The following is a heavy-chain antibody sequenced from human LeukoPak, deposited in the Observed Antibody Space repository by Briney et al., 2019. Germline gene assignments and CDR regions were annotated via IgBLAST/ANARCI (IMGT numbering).Heavy chain of an antibody. CDR1: GYTFSSYD. J-gene: IGHJ4*02. V-gene: IGHV1-8*01. CDR2: MNPNSGNT. Sequence: ASVKVSCKASGYTFSSYDINWVRQATGQGLEWMGWMNPNSGNTGYAQKFQGRVSMTSNTSISTAYMELSSLRSEDAAVYYCTRGLRREQQLLRAFDDWGQGTLVTVSS. CDR3: TRGLRREQQLLRAFDD. D-gene: IGHD6-13*01.